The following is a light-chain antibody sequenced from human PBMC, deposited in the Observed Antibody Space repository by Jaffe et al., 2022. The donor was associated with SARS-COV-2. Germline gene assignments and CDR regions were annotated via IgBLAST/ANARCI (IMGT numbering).Light chain of an antibody. Sequence: DIQMTQSPSSLSASVGDRVTITCRASQSIRSYLNWYQQKPGKAPRVLIYGASNLQSGVPSRFSGSGSGTDFTLTISSLQREDFATYYCQQTYSYPPYTFGQGTKLEIK. V-gene: IGKV1-39*01. CDR1: QSIRSY. J-gene: IGKJ2*01. CDR3: QQTYSYPPYT. CDR2: GAS.